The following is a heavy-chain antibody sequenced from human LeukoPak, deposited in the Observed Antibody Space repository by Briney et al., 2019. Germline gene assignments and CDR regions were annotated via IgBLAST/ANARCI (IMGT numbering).Heavy chain of an antibody. J-gene: IGHJ6*04. Sequence: SVKVSCKASGGSFSSYAISWVRQAPGQGLEWMGGIIPIFGTANYAQKFQGRVTITADESTSTAYMVLSSLRSEDTAVYYCASSALRYFRDGMDVWGKGTTVTVSS. CDR3: ASSALRYFRDGMDV. D-gene: IGHD3-9*01. CDR2: IIPIFGTA. V-gene: IGHV1-69*13. CDR1: GGSFSSYA.